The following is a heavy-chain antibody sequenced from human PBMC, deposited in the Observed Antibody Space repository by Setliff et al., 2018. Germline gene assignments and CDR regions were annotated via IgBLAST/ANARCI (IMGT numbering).Heavy chain of an antibody. J-gene: IGHJ4*02. CDR1: GGSFSGYY. Sequence: PSETLSLTCAVYGGSFSGYYWSWIRQPPGKGLEWIGEINHSGSTNDNPSLKSRVTMSVDASKNQFSLKLSSVTAADTAAYYCARGDSSGYYYILFDFWGQGTLVTVSS. CDR3: ARGDSSGYYYILFDF. CDR2: INHSGST. V-gene: IGHV4-34*01. D-gene: IGHD3-22*01.